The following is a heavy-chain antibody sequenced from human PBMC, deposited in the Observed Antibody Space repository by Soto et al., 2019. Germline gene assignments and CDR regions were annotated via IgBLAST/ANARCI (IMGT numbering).Heavy chain of an antibody. D-gene: IGHD2-21*02. CDR1: GGTFSSYA. Sequence: QVQLVQSGAEVKKPGSSVKVSCKASGGTFSSYAISWVRQAPGQGLEWMGGIIPIFCTANYSQKFQGRVTITADKSTSTAYMALSSLRSEDTAVYYGARSIVVVTAYAFDIWGQGTMVTVSS. CDR2: IIPIFCTA. CDR3: ARSIVVVTAYAFDI. J-gene: IGHJ3*02. V-gene: IGHV1-69*06.